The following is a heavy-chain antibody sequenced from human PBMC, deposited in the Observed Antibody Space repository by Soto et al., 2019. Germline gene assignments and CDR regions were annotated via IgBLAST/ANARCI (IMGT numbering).Heavy chain of an antibody. CDR3: ARDYDSYGSGPKGNWFDP. Sequence: EVQLVESGGGLVKPGGSLRLSCAASGFTFSSYSMNWVRQAPGKGLEWVSSISSSSSYIYYADSVKGRFTISRDNAKNSLYLQMNSLRAEDTAVYYCARDYDSYGSGPKGNWFDPWGQGTLVTVSS. V-gene: IGHV3-21*01. J-gene: IGHJ5*02. CDR2: ISSSSSYI. D-gene: IGHD3-10*01. CDR1: GFTFSSYS.